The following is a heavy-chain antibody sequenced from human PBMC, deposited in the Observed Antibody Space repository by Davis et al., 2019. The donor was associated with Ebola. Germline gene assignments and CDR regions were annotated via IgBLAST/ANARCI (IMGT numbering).Heavy chain of an antibody. CDR3: ARGWLRGGMDV. CDR2: TYYSSKWSN. V-gene: IGHV6-1*01. D-gene: IGHD5-18*01. Sequence: HSQTPSLTRAISGDSVSSGGWNWIRQSPSRGLEWLGRTYYSSKWSNDYAVSVKSRITINTDTSKNQFSLQLNSVTPEDTALYYCARGWLRGGMDVWGEGTTVTVSS. CDR1: GDSVSSGG. J-gene: IGHJ6*04.